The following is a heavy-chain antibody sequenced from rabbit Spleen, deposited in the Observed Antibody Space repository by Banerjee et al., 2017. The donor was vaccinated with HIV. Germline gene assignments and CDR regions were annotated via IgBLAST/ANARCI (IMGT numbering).Heavy chain of an antibody. Sequence: EESGGDLVKPGASLTLTCTASGFSFSSSDYMCWVRQAPGKGLEWISCITGSTSDFTYSATWAKGRFTISKTSSTTVTLHMTSLTVADTATYFCARDTGSSFSSYGMDLWGQGTLVTVS. CDR1: GFSFSSSDY. D-gene: IGHD8-1*01. CDR3: ARDTGSSFSSYGMDL. V-gene: IGHV1S40*01. J-gene: IGHJ6*01. CDR2: ITGSTSDFT.